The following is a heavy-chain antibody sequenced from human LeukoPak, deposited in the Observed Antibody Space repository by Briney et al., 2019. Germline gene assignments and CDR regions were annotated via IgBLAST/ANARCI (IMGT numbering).Heavy chain of an antibody. J-gene: IGHJ4*02. CDR2: INHSGST. CDR3: ARDRVGCSGGSCLYYFDY. V-gene: IGHV4-34*01. D-gene: IGHD2-15*01. Sequence: SETLSLTCAVYGGSFSTYYWSWIRQPPGKGLEWIGEINHSGSTNYNPSLKSRVTISVDTSKNQFSLKLSSVTAADTAVYYCARDRVGCSGGSCLYYFDYWGQGTLVTVSS. CDR1: GGSFSTYY.